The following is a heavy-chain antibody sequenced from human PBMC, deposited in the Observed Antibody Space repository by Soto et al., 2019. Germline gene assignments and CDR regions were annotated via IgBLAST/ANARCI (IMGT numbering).Heavy chain of an antibody. V-gene: IGHV4-31*03. CDR3: ARAQGSSSWYGGYYYYYGMDV. D-gene: IGHD6-13*01. CDR1: GGSISSGGYY. Sequence: PLSLTCTVSGGSISSGGYYWSWIRQHPGKGLEWIGYIYYSGSTYYNPSLKSRVTISVDTSKNQFSLKLSSVTAADTAVYYCARAQGSSSWYGGYYYYYGMDVWGQGTTVTVSS. J-gene: IGHJ6*02. CDR2: IYYSGST.